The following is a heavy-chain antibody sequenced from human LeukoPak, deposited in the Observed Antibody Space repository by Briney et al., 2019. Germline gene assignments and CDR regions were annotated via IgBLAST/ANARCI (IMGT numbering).Heavy chain of an antibody. V-gene: IGHV3-23*01. CDR1: GVTFSSYV. CDR2: ISGSGRIT. J-gene: IGHJ3*02. D-gene: IGHD3-10*01. CDR3: AKHQSDYYGSGSYEGTFDI. Sequence: GGSLRLSCAASGVTFSSYVMSWVRQAPGKGLEWVSGISGSGRITYYADSVRGRFTISRDNSKNTLYLQMNSLRAEDAAVYYCAKHQSDYYGSGSYEGTFDIWGQGTMVTVSS.